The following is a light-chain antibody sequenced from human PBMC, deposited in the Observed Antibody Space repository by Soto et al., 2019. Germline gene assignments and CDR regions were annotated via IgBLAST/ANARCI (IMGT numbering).Light chain of an antibody. J-gene: IGKJ2*01. Sequence: IQMTQSPSSLSASVGDGVTLTSRASHTIATYLNWYQQKPGQVPEVLIYGSTRLHVDLPSRFTGSGYGTDFPPNINNLQHEDFAIYYCQQFYYYPHTFGQGTKLEVK. CDR1: HTIATY. V-gene: IGKV1-39*01. CDR2: GST. CDR3: QQFYYYPHT.